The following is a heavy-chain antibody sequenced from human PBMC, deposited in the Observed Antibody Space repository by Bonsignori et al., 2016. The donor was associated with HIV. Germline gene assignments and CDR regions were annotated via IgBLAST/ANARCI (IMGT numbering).Heavy chain of an antibody. Sequence: WIRQPPGKGLEWVSAISGSGGSTYYADSVKGRFTISRDNSKNTLYLQMNSLRAEDTAVYYCAKGSGYWGQGTLVTVSS. J-gene: IGHJ4*02. CDR3: AKGSGY. CDR2: ISGSGGST. V-gene: IGHV3-23*01. D-gene: IGHD6-19*01.